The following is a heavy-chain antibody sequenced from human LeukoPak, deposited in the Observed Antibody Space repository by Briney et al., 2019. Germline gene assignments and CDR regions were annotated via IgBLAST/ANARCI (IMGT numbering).Heavy chain of an antibody. V-gene: IGHV4-39*01. CDR2: IYYSGST. D-gene: IGHD6-19*01. CDR3: ARHGRGSGWSERAFDI. Sequence: SETLSLTCTVSGGSISSSSYYWGWIRQPPGKCLEWFGSIYYSGSTYYNPSLKSRVTISVDTSKNQFSLKLSSVTAADTAMYYCARHGRGSGWSERAFDIWGQGTMVTVSS. CDR1: GGSISSSSYY. J-gene: IGHJ3*02.